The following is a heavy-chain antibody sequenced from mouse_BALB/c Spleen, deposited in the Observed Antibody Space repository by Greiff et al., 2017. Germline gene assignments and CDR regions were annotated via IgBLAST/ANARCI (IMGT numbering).Heavy chain of an antibody. CDR2: IYPYNGGT. CDR3: AVGSSYLYCFDY. D-gene: IGHD1-1*01. V-gene: IGHV1S29*02. Sequence: VQLQQSGPELVKPGASVKISCKASGYTFTDYNMHWVKQSHGKSLEWIGYIYPYNGGTGYNQKFKSKATLTVDNSSSTAYMELRSLTSEDSAVYYCAVGSSYLYCFDYWGQGTTLTVSS. CDR1: GYTFTDYN. J-gene: IGHJ2*01.